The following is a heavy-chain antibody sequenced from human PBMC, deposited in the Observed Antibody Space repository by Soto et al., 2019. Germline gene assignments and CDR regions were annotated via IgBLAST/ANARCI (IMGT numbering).Heavy chain of an antibody. Sequence: QVQLVESGGGVVQPGRSLRLSCAASGFTFSSDAVYWVRQAPGKGLEWVAVISYDGNNKYYADSVKGRFTISRDNSKNTLYLQMNSLRDEDTAVYYCARAGCDGGSCYTLVGLRHGMDVW. V-gene: IGHV3-30-3*01. J-gene: IGHJ6*01. CDR3: ARAGCDGGSCYTLVGLRHGMDV. D-gene: IGHD2-15*01. CDR2: ISYDGNNK. CDR1: GFTFSSDA.